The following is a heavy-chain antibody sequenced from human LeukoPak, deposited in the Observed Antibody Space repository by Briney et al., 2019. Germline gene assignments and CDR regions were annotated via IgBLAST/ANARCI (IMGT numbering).Heavy chain of an antibody. CDR1: GGTFSSYA. Sequence: SVKVSCKASGGTFSSYAISWVRQAPGQGLEWMGGIIPIFGTANYAQKFQGRVTITADESTSTAYMELRSLRSDDTAVYYCTREGRRVVSSYYYYGMDVWGQGTTVTVSS. J-gene: IGHJ6*02. V-gene: IGHV1-69*01. D-gene: IGHD6-6*01. CDR2: IIPIFGTA. CDR3: TREGRRVVSSYYYYGMDV.